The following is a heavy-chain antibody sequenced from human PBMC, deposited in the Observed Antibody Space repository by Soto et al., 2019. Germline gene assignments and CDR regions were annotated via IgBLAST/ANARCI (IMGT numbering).Heavy chain of an antibody. J-gene: IGHJ3*02. V-gene: IGHV3-21*01. Sequence: GGSLRLSCAASGFTFSSYSMNWVRQAPGKGLEWVSSISSSSSYIYYADSVKGRFTISRDNAKNSLYLQMNSLRAEDTAVYYCARGGYYDFWSGYYPRHPSDAFDIWGKGTMVTVSS. D-gene: IGHD3-3*01. CDR1: GFTFSSYS. CDR2: ISSSSSYI. CDR3: ARGGYYDFWSGYYPRHPSDAFDI.